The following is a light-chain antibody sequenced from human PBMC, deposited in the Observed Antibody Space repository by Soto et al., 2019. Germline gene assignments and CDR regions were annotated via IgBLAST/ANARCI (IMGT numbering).Light chain of an antibody. V-gene: IGKV1-5*03. CDR2: KAS. J-gene: IGKJ2*01. CDR3: QQYNNYSAYT. CDR1: QSISSW. Sequence: DIQMTQSPSTLSASVGDRVTITCRASQSISSWLAWYQQKPGKAPKLLIYKASSLESGVPSRFSGSGSGTEFTLTISSLQPDDFATYYCQQYNNYSAYTFGQGTKLEIK.